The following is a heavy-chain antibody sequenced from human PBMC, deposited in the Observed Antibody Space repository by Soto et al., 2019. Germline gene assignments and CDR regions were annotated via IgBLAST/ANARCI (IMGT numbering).Heavy chain of an antibody. Sequence: GGSLRLSCAASGFTFSSYAMSWVRQAPGKGLEWVSAISGSGGSTYYADSVKGRFTISRDNSKNTLYLQMNSLRAEDTAVYYCAKARLRFLEWLLPKEDAFDIWGQGTMVTVSS. V-gene: IGHV3-23*01. D-gene: IGHD3-3*01. J-gene: IGHJ3*02. CDR3: AKARLRFLEWLLPKEDAFDI. CDR2: ISGSGGST. CDR1: GFTFSSYA.